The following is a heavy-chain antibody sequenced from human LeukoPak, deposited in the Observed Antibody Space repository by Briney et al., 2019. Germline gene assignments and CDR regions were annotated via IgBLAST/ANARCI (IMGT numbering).Heavy chain of an antibody. J-gene: IGHJ4*02. CDR1: GHTLSNYA. V-gene: IGHV3-23*01. Sequence: GGSLRLSCAASGHTLSNYATSGVRRAPREGREWGSGIISSGGYRCNADSVEGRFTNSRDKSKNPLSLQMNSLRAQDTAVYYCAKETGYDGTGYPIGTFDYWGQGILVSVSS. CDR3: AKETGYDGTGYPIGTFDY. CDR2: IISSGGYR. D-gene: IGHD3-22*01.